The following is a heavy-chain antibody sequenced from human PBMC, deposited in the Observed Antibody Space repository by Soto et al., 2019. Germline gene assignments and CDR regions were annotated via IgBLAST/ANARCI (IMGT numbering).Heavy chain of an antibody. CDR1: GFTFSSYA. D-gene: IGHD4-4*01. CDR3: AKPRLTVTRGAFDI. Sequence: GGSLRLSCAASGFTFSSYAMSWVRQAPGKGLEWVAVITYDGSNKYYADSVKGRFTISRDNSKNTLYLQMNSLRAEDTAVYYCAKPRLTVTRGAFDIWGQGTMVTVSS. J-gene: IGHJ3*02. V-gene: IGHV3-30*18. CDR2: ITYDGSNK.